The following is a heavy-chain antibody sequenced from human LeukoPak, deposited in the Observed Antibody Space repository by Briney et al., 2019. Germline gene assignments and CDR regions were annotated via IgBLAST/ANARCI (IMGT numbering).Heavy chain of an antibody. CDR3: ARGKRRFDY. CDR2: ISSSGYST. J-gene: IGHJ4*02. Sequence: GGSLRLSCAASGFNFSDYYMSWIRQAPGKGLEWVSYISSSGYSTYYAASVKGRFTISRDNARISLYLQMNSLTPEDTTVYYFARGKRRFDYWGQGTLVSVSS. CDR1: GFNFSDYY. V-gene: IGHV3-11*01.